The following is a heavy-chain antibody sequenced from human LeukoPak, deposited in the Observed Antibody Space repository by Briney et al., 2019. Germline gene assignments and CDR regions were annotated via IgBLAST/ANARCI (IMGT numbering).Heavy chain of an antibody. CDR1: GGSMSSYY. CDR3: ARGDSSRSYPDY. J-gene: IGHJ4*02. CDR2: VFYIGST. Sequence: SETLSLTCTVSGGSMSSYYWSWIRQLPGKKLEWIGYVFYIGSTYYNPSLKSRVTISLDTSKNQFSLRLTSVTAADTAVYFCARGDSSRSYPDYWGQGILLTVSS. D-gene: IGHD1-26*01. V-gene: IGHV4-59*01.